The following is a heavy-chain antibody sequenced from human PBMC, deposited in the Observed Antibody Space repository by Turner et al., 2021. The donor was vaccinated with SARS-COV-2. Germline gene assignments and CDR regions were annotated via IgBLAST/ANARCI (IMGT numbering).Heavy chain of an antibody. CDR3: ARTRVAYANFDY. CDR1: GGSISSFY. V-gene: IGHV4-59*01. Sequence: QVQLQESGPGLVKPSETLSLTCSVSGGSISSFYWSWIRQPPGKGLEWIGYIYDSGSTNYNPSLKSRVTISLDTSKNQFSLKLTSVTAADTAVYYCARTRVAYANFDYWGQGTLVTVSS. J-gene: IGHJ4*02. CDR2: IYDSGST.